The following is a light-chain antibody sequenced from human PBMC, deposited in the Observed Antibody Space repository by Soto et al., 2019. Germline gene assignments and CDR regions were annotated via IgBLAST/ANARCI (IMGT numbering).Light chain of an antibody. Sequence: DIQMTQSPSTLSASVGDRVTITCRASQSISSWLAWYQQKPGKAPKLLIYDASTLESGVPSRFSGSGSGTEHTLTISSLQPDDFATYYCQQYNSYSEAFGQGTKVDIK. CDR2: DAS. V-gene: IGKV1-5*01. J-gene: IGKJ1*01. CDR1: QSISSW. CDR3: QQYNSYSEA.